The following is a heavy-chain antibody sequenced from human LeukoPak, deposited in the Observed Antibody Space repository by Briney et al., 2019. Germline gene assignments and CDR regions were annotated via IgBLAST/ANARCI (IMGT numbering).Heavy chain of an antibody. CDR2: ISYDGSNK. J-gene: IGHJ5*02. CDR1: GFTFSSYG. Sequence: PGGSLRLSCAASGFTFSSYGMHWVRQAPGKGLEWVAVISYDGSNKYYADSVKGRFTISRDNSKNTLYLQMNGLRAEDTAVYYCAKGGGIDVVVPAALNWFDPWGQGTLVTVSS. D-gene: IGHD2-2*01. V-gene: IGHV3-30*18. CDR3: AKGGGIDVVVPAALNWFDP.